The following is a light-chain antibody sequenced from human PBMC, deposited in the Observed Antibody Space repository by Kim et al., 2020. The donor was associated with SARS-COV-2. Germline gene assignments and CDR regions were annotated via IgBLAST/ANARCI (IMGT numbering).Light chain of an antibody. CDR3: QVWESTTDHWV. CDR1: TIGITV. J-gene: IGLJ3*02. CDR2: YDS. V-gene: IGLV3-21*01. Sequence: PGKTARLTCGGNTIGITVVHWYQQRPGQAPVFVIYYDSDRPSGIPERFSGSNSGNTASLTISRVEAGDDADYYCQVWESTTDHWVFGGGTQLTVL.